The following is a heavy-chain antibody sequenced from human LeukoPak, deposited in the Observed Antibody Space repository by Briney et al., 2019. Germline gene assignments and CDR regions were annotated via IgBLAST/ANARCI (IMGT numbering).Heavy chain of an antibody. Sequence: GESLKISCKGSGYSFTNCWIAWVRQLPGKGVEWMGIIYPDDPDTTYSPSFKGRVTISADKSISTAYLQWSSLQASDTGMYYCARLLDSSGWYWKYWGQGTLVTVSS. J-gene: IGHJ4*02. CDR3: ARLLDSSGWYWKY. D-gene: IGHD6-19*01. V-gene: IGHV5-51*01. CDR2: IYPDDPDT. CDR1: GYSFTNCW.